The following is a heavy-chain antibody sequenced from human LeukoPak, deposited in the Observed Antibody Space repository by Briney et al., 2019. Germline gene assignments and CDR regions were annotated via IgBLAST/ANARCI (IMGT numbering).Heavy chain of an antibody. CDR3: ARQSYSGSYAYYYYMDV. CDR1: GGSFSGYY. Sequence: SETLSLTCAVYGGSFSGYYWSWIRQPPGKGLEWIGEINHSGSTNYNPSLKSRVTISVDTSKNQFSLKLSSVTAADTAVYYCARQSYSGSYAYYYYMDVWGKGTTVTISS. V-gene: IGHV4-34*01. D-gene: IGHD1-26*01. CDR2: INHSGST. J-gene: IGHJ6*03.